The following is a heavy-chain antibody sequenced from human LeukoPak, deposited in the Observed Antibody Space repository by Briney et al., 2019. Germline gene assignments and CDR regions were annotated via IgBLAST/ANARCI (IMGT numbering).Heavy chain of an antibody. CDR3: ARDHNNAFDI. CDR2: IYHSGST. D-gene: IGHD2/OR15-2a*01. Sequence: PSETLSLTCAVSGYSISSGYYWGWIRQPPGKGLEWIGSIYHSGSTYYNPSLKSRVTISVDTSKSQFSLRLSSVTAADTAVYYCARDHNNAFDIWGQGTMVTVSS. CDR1: GYSISSGYY. J-gene: IGHJ3*02. V-gene: IGHV4-38-2*02.